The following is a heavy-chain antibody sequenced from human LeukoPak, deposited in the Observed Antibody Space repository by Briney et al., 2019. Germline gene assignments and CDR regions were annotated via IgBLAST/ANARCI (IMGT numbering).Heavy chain of an antibody. D-gene: IGHD1-26*01. CDR1: GFTFSTYG. CDR3: ARDPHHYRGPAYYFDY. CDR2: IWYDGSNK. J-gene: IGHJ4*02. V-gene: IGHV3-33*01. Sequence: GGSLRLSCAASGFTFSTYGMHWVRQAPGKGLERVAVIWYDGSNKYYADSVKGRFTISRDNSKNTLYLQMNSVRAEDTAVYYCARDPHHYRGPAYYFDYWGQGTLVTVSS.